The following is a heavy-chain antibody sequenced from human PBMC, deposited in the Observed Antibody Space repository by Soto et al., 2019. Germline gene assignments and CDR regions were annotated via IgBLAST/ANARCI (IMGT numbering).Heavy chain of an antibody. CDR2: ISYDGSNK. J-gene: IGHJ4*02. CDR1: GFTFSSYA. V-gene: IGHV3-30-3*01. CDR3: AREEWELLRGYFDY. Sequence: QVQLVESGGGVVQPGRSLRLSCAASGFTFSSYAMHWVRQAPGKGLEWVAVISYDGSNKYYADSVKGRFTISRDNSKNTLDLQMNSLRAEDTAVYYCAREEWELLRGYFDYWGQGTLVTVSS. D-gene: IGHD1-26*01.